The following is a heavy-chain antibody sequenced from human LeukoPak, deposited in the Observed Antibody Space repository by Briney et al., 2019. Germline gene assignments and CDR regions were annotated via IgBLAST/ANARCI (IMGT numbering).Heavy chain of an antibody. V-gene: IGHV3-33*01. CDR1: GFTFSSYG. CDR3: ARWELDY. D-gene: IGHD1-26*01. Sequence: PGGSLRLSCAAPGFTFSSYGMHWVRQAPGKGLEWVALIWYDGSNKYHADSVKGRFTISRDNSKNTLHLQMNSLRAEDTAVYYCARWELDYWGQGTLVTVSS. CDR2: IWYDGSNK. J-gene: IGHJ4*02.